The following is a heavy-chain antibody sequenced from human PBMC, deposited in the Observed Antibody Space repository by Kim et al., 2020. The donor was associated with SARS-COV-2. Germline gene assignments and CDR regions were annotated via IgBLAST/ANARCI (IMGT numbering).Heavy chain of an antibody. D-gene: IGHD5-18*01. V-gene: IGHV3-11*04. CDR2: ISSSGSTI. Sequence: GGSLRLSCAASGFTFSDYYMSWIRQAPGKGLEWVSYISSSGSTIYYADSVKGRFTISRDNAKNSLYLQMNSLRAEDTAVYYCARVVDTAMVLFDYWGQGTLVTVSS. CDR1: GFTFSDYY. J-gene: IGHJ4*02. CDR3: ARVVDTAMVLFDY.